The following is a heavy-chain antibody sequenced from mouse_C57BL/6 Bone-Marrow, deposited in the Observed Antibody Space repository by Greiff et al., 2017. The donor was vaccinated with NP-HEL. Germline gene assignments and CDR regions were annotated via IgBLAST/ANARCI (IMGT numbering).Heavy chain of an antibody. CDR2: ISSGGSYT. V-gene: IGHV5-6*01. Sequence: EVKLVESGGDLVKPGGSLKLSCAASGFTFSSYGMSWVRQTPDKRLEWVATISSGGSYTYYPDSVKGRFTISRDNAKNTQYLQMSSLKSEDTAMYYCARHLIHFDYWGQGTTLTVSS. J-gene: IGHJ2*01. CDR3: ARHLIHFDY. CDR1: GFTFSSYG.